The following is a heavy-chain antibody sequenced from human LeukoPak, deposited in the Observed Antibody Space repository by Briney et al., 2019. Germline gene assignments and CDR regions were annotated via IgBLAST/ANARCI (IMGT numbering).Heavy chain of an antibody. V-gene: IGHV3-9*01. CDR3: AKGFRVMATTDFDY. J-gene: IGHJ4*02. D-gene: IGHD5-24*01. CDR1: GFTFSSYA. Sequence: GGSLRLSCAASGFTFSSYAMSWVRQAPGKGLEWVSGISWNSGSIGYADSVKGRFTISRDNAKNSLYLQMNSLRAEDTALYYCAKGFRVMATTDFDYWGQGTLVTVSS. CDR2: ISWNSGSI.